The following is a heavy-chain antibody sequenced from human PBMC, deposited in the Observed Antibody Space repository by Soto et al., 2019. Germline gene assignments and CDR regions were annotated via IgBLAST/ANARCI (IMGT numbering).Heavy chain of an antibody. CDR1: GGTFSSYA. CDR3: ARRRYYYYYYGMDV. Sequence: GASVKVSCKASGGTFSSYAISWVRQAPGQGLEWMGGIIPIFGTANYAQKFQGRVTITADESTSTAYMELSSLRSEDTAVYYCARRRYYYYYYGMDVWGQGTTVTVSS. J-gene: IGHJ6*02. CDR2: IIPIFGTA. V-gene: IGHV1-69*13.